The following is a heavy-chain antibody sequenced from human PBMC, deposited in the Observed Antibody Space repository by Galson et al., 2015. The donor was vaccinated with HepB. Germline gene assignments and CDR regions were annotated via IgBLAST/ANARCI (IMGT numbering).Heavy chain of an antibody. D-gene: IGHD2-15*01. Sequence: SVKVSCKAPGYTFSSYSITWVRQAPGQGLEWVGWISPHNRYTNYAQNFQGRVTMTTDTSTTTAYMELRSLGSDDTAVYYCARGALVVAVGATQNNWFDPWGRGTLVTVSS. V-gene: IGHV1-18*01. CDR2: ISPHNRYT. CDR3: ARGALVVAVGATQNNWFDP. CDR1: GYTFSSYS. J-gene: IGHJ5*02.